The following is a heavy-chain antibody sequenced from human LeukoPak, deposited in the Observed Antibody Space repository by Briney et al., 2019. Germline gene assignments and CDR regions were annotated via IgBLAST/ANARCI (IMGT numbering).Heavy chain of an antibody. D-gene: IGHD3-10*02. CDR3: ARDQRMVDNTMSYN. CDR1: GYPLDNFG. V-gene: IGHV1-18*01. Sequence: AAVKVSCKASGYPLDNFGLTWVRQAPGQGLEWMGWISAYNGNTHYAQKFRGRLTLTTETSTSTAYLELRSLKSDDTAVYYCARDQRMVDNTMSYNWGQGTLVTVSS. CDR2: ISAYNGNT. J-gene: IGHJ4*02.